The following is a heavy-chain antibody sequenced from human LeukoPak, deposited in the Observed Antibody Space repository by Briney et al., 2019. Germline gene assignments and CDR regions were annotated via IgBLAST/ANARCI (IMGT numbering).Heavy chain of an antibody. J-gene: IGHJ4*02. V-gene: IGHV1-18*04. Sequence: GASVKVSCKASGYTFTGYYMHWVRQAPGQGLEWMGWISAYNGNTNYAQKLQGRVTMTTDTSTSTAYMELRSLRSDDTAVYYCARGRLAAGDFDYWGQGTLVTVSS. CDR2: ISAYNGNT. CDR1: GYTFTGYY. D-gene: IGHD6-13*01. CDR3: ARGRLAAGDFDY.